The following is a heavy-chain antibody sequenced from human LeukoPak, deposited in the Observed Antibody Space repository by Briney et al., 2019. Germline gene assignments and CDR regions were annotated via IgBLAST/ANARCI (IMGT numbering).Heavy chain of an antibody. CDR3: ARLLWFGELDWFDP. V-gene: IGHV4-61*02. J-gene: IGHJ5*02. D-gene: IGHD3-10*01. Sequence: KKLEWIGRIDTSGSTNYNPSLKSRVTISVATSTNQSSLKLSSVTAADTAVYYCARLLWFGELDWFDPWGQGTLVTVSS. CDR2: IDTSGST.